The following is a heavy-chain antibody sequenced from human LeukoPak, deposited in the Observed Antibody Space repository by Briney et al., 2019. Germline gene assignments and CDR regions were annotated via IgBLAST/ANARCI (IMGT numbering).Heavy chain of an antibody. V-gene: IGHV4-59*12. D-gene: IGHD2-2*01. J-gene: IGHJ5*02. CDR1: GGSISSYY. Sequence: SETLSLTCTVSGGSISSYYWSWIRQPPGKGLEWIGYIYYSGSTNYNPSLKSRVTISVDTSKNQFSLKLSSVTAADTAVYYCARGRYCSSTSCYRFRFDPWGQGTLVTVSS. CDR2: IYYSGST. CDR3: ARGRYCSSTSCYRFRFDP.